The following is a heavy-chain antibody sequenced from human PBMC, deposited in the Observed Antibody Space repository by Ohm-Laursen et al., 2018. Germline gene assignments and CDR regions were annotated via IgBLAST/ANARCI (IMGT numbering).Heavy chain of an antibody. CDR1: GGSISNYY. CDR3: ARGYYGRGDS. Sequence: GTLSLTCNVSGGSISNYYWSWIRQPAGKGLEWVGRMYSSGSTNYNPSLKSRVTMSFDTSKNQFSLKLSSVTAADTAVYYCARGYYGRGDSWGQGTLVTVSS. D-gene: IGHD3-10*01. J-gene: IGHJ4*02. V-gene: IGHV4-4*07. CDR2: MYSSGST.